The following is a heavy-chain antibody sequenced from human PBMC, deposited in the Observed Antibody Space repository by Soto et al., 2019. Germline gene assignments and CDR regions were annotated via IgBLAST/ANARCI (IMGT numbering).Heavy chain of an antibody. CDR3: ARDQVVPAATYTLYYYYGMDV. Sequence: PGGSLRLSCAASGFTFSSYAMHWVRQAPGKGLEWVAVISYDGSNKYYADSVKGRFTISRDNSKNTLYLQMNSLRAEDTAVYYCARDQVVPAATYTLYYYYGMDVWGQGTTVTVSS. V-gene: IGHV3-30-3*01. J-gene: IGHJ6*02. D-gene: IGHD2-2*01. CDR2: ISYDGSNK. CDR1: GFTFSSYA.